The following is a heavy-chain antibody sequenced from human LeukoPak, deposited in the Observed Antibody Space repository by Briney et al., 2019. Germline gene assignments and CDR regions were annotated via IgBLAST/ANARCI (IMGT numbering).Heavy chain of an antibody. CDR2: IYYSGST. CDR1: GGSISSNSYY. CDR3: ARRLRLKNPGGDAFDI. J-gene: IGHJ3*02. Sequence: SETLSLTCTVSGGSISSNSYYWGWIRQPPGKGLEWIGSIYYSGSTYYNPSLKSRVTISVDTSKNQFSLKLSSVTAADTAVYYCARRLRLKNPGGDAFDIWGQGTVVTVSS. V-gene: IGHV4-39*07. D-gene: IGHD5/OR15-5a*01.